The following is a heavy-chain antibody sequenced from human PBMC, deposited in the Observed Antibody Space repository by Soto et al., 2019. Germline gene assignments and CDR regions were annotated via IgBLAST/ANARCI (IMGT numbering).Heavy chain of an antibody. CDR2: ISAYNGNT. Sequence: QVPLVQSGAEVKKPGASVKVSCKASGYTFTSYGISWVRQAPGQGLEWMGWISAYNGNTNYAQKLQGRVTMTTDTSTSTAYMELRSLRSDDTAVYYCARDQENIAVAAKGWFDPWGQGTLVTVSS. D-gene: IGHD6-19*01. V-gene: IGHV1-18*01. J-gene: IGHJ5*02. CDR1: GYTFTSYG. CDR3: ARDQENIAVAAKGWFDP.